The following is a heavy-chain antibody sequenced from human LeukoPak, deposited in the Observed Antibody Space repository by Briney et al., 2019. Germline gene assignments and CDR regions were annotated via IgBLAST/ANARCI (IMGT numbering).Heavy chain of an antibody. CDR1: GFTFSSYW. CDR2: IKQDGREK. J-gene: IGHJ3*02. V-gene: IGHV3-7*02. Sequence: GGSLRLSCAASGFTFSSYWMSWVRQAAGKGLEWVANIKQDGREKNYVDSVKGRFTVSRDNAKNSLYLQINSLRAEDTAVYYCARGPIGREAYSRGAFDIWGQGTMVTVSS. CDR3: ARGPIGREAYSRGAFDI. D-gene: IGHD5-24*01.